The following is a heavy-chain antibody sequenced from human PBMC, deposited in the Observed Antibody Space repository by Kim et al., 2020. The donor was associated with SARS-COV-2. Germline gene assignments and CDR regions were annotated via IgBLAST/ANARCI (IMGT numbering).Heavy chain of an antibody. V-gene: IGHV1-69*04. D-gene: IGHD3-10*01. Sequence: SLGIANYAQKFQGRVTITADKSTSTAYMELSSLRSEDTAVYYCARASSGYWGQGTLVTVSS. J-gene: IGHJ4*02. CDR3: ARASSGY. CDR2: SLGIA.